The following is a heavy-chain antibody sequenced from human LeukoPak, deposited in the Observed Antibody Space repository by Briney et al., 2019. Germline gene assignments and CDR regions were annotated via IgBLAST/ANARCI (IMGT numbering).Heavy chain of an antibody. CDR1: GYTFTSYG. CDR3: ARVPSYDFWSGYYTGGYYFDY. J-gene: IGHJ4*02. V-gene: IGHV1-18*01. D-gene: IGHD3-3*01. CDR2: ISAYNGNT. Sequence: ASVTVSCKASGYTFTSYGIGWVRQAPGQGLEWMGWISAYNGNTNYAQKLQGRVTMTTDTSTSTAYMELRSLRSDDTAVYYCARVPSYDFWSGYYTGGYYFDYWGQGTLVTVSS.